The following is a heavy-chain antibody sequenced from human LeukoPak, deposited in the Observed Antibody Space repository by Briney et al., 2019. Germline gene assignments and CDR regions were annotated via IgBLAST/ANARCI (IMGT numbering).Heavy chain of an antibody. CDR3: AREGTATTDYYYYGMDV. J-gene: IGHJ6*02. CDR2: INSDGSST. V-gene: IGHV3-74*01. CDR1: GFTFSSYW. Sequence: GGSLRLSCAASGFTFSSYWMHWVRQAPGKGLVWVSRINSDGSSTSYADSVKGRFTISRDNAKNTLYLQMNSLRAEDTAVYYCAREGTATTDYYYYGMDVWGQGTTVTVSS. D-gene: IGHD5-12*01.